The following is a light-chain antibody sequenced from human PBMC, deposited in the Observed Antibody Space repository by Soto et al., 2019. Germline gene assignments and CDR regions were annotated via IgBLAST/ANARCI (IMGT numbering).Light chain of an antibody. CDR1: QGISSY. CDR3: QQLNSYL. V-gene: IGKV1-9*01. J-gene: IGKJ3*01. Sequence: IQLTQSPSSLSASVGDRVTIPCRASQGISSYLAWYQQKPGKAPKLLIYAAFTLQRGVPSRFSGSGSGTEFTLTISSLQPEDFATYYYQQLNSYLFGPGTKVDIK. CDR2: AAF.